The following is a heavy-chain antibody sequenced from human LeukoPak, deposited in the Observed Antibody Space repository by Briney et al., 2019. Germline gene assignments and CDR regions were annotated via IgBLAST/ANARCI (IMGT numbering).Heavy chain of an antibody. J-gene: IGHJ4*02. CDR3: ARGDGGFDY. CDR2: TNNDGTTK. D-gene: IGHD5-24*01. Sequence: GGSLRLSCAASGFMFSNFWMHWVRQAPGKGLEWVSFTNNDGTTKEYADSVKGRFTISRVNTRNTVDLQMNGLSAEDTAVYYCARGDGGFDYWGQGSLVTVSS. CDR1: GFMFSNFW. V-gene: IGHV3-74*03.